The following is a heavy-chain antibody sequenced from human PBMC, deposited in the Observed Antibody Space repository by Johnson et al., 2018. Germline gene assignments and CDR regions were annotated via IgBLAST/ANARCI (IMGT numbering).Heavy chain of an antibody. CDR3: AKVASSSRTGHNAVDI. Sequence: QVQLVQSGGGVVQPGRSLRLSCAASGFTFSSYGMHWVRQAPGKGLEWVAVISYDGSNKYYADSVKGRFTISRDNSKNTLYLQMNSLRAEDTAVYYCAKVASSSRTGHNAVDIWGQGTMVTVSS. CDR2: ISYDGSNK. CDR1: GFTFSSYG. V-gene: IGHV3-30*18. D-gene: IGHD6-13*01. J-gene: IGHJ3*02.